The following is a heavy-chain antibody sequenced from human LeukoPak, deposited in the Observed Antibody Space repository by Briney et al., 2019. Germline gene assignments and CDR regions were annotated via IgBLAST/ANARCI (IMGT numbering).Heavy chain of an antibody. V-gene: IGHV4-59*08. CDR2: IYYTGST. CDR3: ARRPHTGYSGDWGPHDYYYGMNV. Sequence: PSETLSLTCTGSGGSISTYYWSWLRQPRGKGLEGIGYIYYTGSTNYNPSLMSRVTISVDTSKHQFSLTLSPVTPADTAVYYCARRPHTGYSGDWGPHDYYYGMNVWGQGTTVTVSS. J-gene: IGHJ6*02. CDR1: GGSISTYY. D-gene: IGHD6-19*01.